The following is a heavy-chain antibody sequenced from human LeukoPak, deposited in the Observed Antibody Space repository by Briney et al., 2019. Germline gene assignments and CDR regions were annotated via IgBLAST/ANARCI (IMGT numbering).Heavy chain of an antibody. CDR1: GGSISSSSYY. CDR2: IYYSGST. D-gene: IGHD3-3*02. CDR3: ARDDALLADYYYYGMDV. Sequence: PSETLSLTCTVSGGSISSSSYYWGWIRQPPGKGLEWIGYIYYSGSTNYNPSLKSRVTMSVDTSKNQFSLKLSSVTAADTAVYYCARDDALLADYYYYGMDVWGQGTTVTVSS. J-gene: IGHJ6*02. V-gene: IGHV4-61*05.